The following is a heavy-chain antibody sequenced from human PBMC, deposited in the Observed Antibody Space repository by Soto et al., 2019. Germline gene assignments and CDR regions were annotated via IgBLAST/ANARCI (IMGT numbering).Heavy chain of an antibody. D-gene: IGHD3-10*01. CDR3: ARDKMVRGAKSSGMDV. V-gene: IGHV4-59*01. CDR1: VGSISSYY. CDR2: IYYSGST. Sequence: PSETLSLTCTVSVGSISSYYWSWIRQPPGKGLEWIGYIYYSGSTNYNPSLKSRVTISVDTSKNQFSLKLSSVTAADTAVYYCARDKMVRGAKSSGMDVWGQGTTVTVSS. J-gene: IGHJ6*02.